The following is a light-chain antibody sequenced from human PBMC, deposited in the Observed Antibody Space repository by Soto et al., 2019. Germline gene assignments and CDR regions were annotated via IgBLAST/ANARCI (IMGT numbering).Light chain of an antibody. CDR2: GAS. V-gene: IGKV1D-8*01. CDR1: QGISSY. J-gene: IGKJ1*01. CDR3: QQYYSFPRT. Sequence: VIWMTQSPSLLSASTGDRVTITCRVSQGISSYLAWYQQKPGKAPELLIYGASTLQSGVPSRFSGSGSGTDFTLTISCLQSEDFATYYCQQYYSFPRTFGQGTKVEIK.